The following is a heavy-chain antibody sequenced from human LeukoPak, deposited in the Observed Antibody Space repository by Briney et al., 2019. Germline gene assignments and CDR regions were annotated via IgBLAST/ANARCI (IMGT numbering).Heavy chain of an antibody. CDR1: GGSFSGYY. V-gene: IGHV4-34*01. CDR3: ASGEYQLLNYFDY. Sequence: SETLSLTCAVYGGSFSGYYWSWIRQPPGKGLEWIGGINHSGSTNYNPSLKSRVTISVDTSKNQFSLKLSSVTAADTAVYYCASGEYQLLNYFDYWGQGTLVTVSS. CDR2: INHSGST. J-gene: IGHJ4*02. D-gene: IGHD2-2*01.